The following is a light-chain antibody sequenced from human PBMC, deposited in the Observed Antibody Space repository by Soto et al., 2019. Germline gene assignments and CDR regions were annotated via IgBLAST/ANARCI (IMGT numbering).Light chain of an antibody. Sequence: NIQMTQSPSAMSASVGDRVTITCRARQGINNYLAWFQQTPGKVPKHLIYAASSLQSGVPSGFSGSGSGTDFTVTISSRQPEDFATCYCRQHNNWSFGGGTKVEIK. CDR3: RQHNNWS. CDR2: AAS. V-gene: IGKV1D-17*01. J-gene: IGKJ4*01. CDR1: QGINNY.